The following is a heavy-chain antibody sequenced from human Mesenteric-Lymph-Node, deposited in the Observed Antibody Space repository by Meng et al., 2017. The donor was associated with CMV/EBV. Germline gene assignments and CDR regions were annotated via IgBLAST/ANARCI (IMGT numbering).Heavy chain of an antibody. Sequence: SETLSLTCTVSGGSISSSSYYWSWIRQPPGKGLEWIGYIYYSGSTNYNPSLKSRVTISVDTSKNQFSLKLSSVTAADTAVYYCARVRSYYYGSGSYYTFDYWGQGTLVTVSS. V-gene: IGHV4-61*01. CDR3: ARVRSYYYGSGSYYTFDY. CDR2: IYYSGST. CDR1: GGSISSSSYY. D-gene: IGHD3-10*01. J-gene: IGHJ4*02.